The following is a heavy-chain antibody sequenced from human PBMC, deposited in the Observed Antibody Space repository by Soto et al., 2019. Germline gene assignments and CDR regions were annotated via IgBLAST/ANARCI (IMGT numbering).Heavy chain of an antibody. CDR2: IYYSGTP. CDR3: ASDRLTKYGEGHLYYFDY. CDR1: GGSITNTSYY. J-gene: IGHJ4*02. V-gene: IGHV4-39*01. D-gene: IGHD3-3*01. Sequence: QLQLQESGPGLVKPSETLSLTCTVSGGSITNTSYYWGWIRQPPGKGLEWMGRIYYSGTPYNNPSPKSRVTMSIDTSKNQFSLKLSSVTAADTAVYYCASDRLTKYGEGHLYYFDYWGQGALVTVSS.